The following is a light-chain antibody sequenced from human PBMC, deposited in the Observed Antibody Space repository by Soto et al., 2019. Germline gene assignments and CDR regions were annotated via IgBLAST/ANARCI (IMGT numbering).Light chain of an antibody. J-gene: IGLJ1*01. CDR2: EGS. CDR1: SSDVGSYNL. V-gene: IGLV2-23*01. CDR3: CSYAGSSTYV. Sequence: LTQPASVSGSPGQSITISCTGTSSDVGSYNLVSWYQQHPGKAPKLMIYEGSKRPSGVSNRFSGSKSGNTASLTISGLQAEDEADYYCCSYAGSSTYVFGTGTRSPS.